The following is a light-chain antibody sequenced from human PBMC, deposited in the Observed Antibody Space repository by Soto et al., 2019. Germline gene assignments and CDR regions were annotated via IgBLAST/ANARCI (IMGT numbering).Light chain of an antibody. Sequence: EIVLTQSPGTLSVSPGERVTLSCRASQSVSSKLAWYQQKPGQAPRLLFYGASTGATGIPARFSGSGSETEFTLSISSLQSEDFAVYYCQQYNNWPGTFGQGTKVDIK. CDR2: GAS. CDR1: QSVSSK. J-gene: IGKJ1*01. V-gene: IGKV3-15*01. CDR3: QQYNNWPGT.